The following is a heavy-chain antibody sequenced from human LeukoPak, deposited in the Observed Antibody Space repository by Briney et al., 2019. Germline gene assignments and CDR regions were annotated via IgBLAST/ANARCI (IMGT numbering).Heavy chain of an antibody. CDR3: ARGGVGATWFDY. CDR1: GFTFSDHY. V-gene: IGHV3-72*01. CDR2: TRNKANSYTT. D-gene: IGHD1-26*01. J-gene: IGHJ4*02. Sequence: PERSLRLSCAASGFTFSDHYMDWVRQAPGKGLEWVGRTRNKANSYTTEYAASVKGRFTISRDDSKNSLYLQMNSLKTEDTAVYYCARGGVGATWFDYWGQGTLVTVSS.